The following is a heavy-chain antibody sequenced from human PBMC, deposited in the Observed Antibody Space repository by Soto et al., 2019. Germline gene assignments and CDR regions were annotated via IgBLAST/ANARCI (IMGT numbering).Heavy chain of an antibody. CDR1: NFIFSSYA. CDR3: ARAFGGSSYLYGLDV. J-gene: IGHJ6*02. D-gene: IGHD1-26*01. V-gene: IGHV3-30-3*01. CDR2: ISYDGNNQ. Sequence: QEQLVESGGGVVQPGRSLRLSCAASNFIFSSYAMYWVRQGPGKGLEWLSVISYDGNNQNYAASVKGRFTISRNNSENTLYLQMIGLRTDDTAVYYCARAFGGSSYLYGLDVWGQGTTVIVSS.